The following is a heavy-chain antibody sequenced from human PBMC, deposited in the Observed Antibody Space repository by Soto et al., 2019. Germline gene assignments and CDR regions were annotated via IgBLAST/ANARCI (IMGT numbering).Heavy chain of an antibody. Sequence: EVQLVESGGGLVQPGGSLKLSCAASGFTFSGSAMHWVRQASGKGLEWVGRIRSKANSYATAYAASVKGRFTISRDDSKNTAYLQMNSLKTEDTAVYYCTRHRPSSSARSGYYYYMDVWGKGTTVTVSS. J-gene: IGHJ6*03. CDR2: IRSKANSYAT. CDR1: GFTFSGSA. CDR3: TRHRPSSSARSGYYYYMDV. V-gene: IGHV3-73*01. D-gene: IGHD6-6*01.